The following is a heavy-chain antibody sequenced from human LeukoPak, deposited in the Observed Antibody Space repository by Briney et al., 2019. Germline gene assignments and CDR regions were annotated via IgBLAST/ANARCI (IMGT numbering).Heavy chain of an antibody. D-gene: IGHD3-22*01. CDR2: IIPIIGTV. CDR3: ARQITMIEEGAFDI. Sequence: GAPVKVSCKASGGTFNRYAISWVRQAPGQGLEWMGGIIPIIGTVNYAQKFQGRVTITADESTSTAYMELGSLRSEDTAVYYCARQITMIEEGAFDIWGQGTMVTVSS. V-gene: IGHV1-69*13. J-gene: IGHJ3*02. CDR1: GGTFNRYA.